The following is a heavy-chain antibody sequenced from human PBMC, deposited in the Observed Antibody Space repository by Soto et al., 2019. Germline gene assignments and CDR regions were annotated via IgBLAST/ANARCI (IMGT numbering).Heavy chain of an antibody. D-gene: IGHD6-13*01. V-gene: IGHV3-23*01. CDR3: ANRRIAAAGEHSRPFDY. Sequence: GGSLRLSCAASGFTFSSYAMSWVRQAPGKGLEWVSAISGSGGSTYYADSVKGRFTISRDNSKNTLYLQMNSLRAEDTAVYYCANRRIAAAGEHSRPFDYWGQGTLVTVSS. CDR2: ISGSGGST. J-gene: IGHJ4*02. CDR1: GFTFSSYA.